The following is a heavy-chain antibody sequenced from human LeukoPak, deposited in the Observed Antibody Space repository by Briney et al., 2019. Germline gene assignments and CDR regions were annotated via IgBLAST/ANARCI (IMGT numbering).Heavy chain of an antibody. D-gene: IGHD3-10*01. J-gene: IGHJ6*02. CDR1: GGTFSSYA. Sequence: GASVKVSCKASGGTFSSYAISWVRQAPGQGLEWMGRIIPILGIANYAQKFQGRVTITAEKSTSTAYMELSSLRSEDTAVYYCARDDGGVLLWFGESSGGTGGQGTTVTVSS. CDR2: IIPILGIA. CDR3: ARDDGGVLLWFGESSGGT. V-gene: IGHV1-69*04.